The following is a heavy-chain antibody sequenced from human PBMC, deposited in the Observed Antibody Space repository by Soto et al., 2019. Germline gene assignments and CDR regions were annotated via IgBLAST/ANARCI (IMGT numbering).Heavy chain of an antibody. CDR2: ISYDGSNK. J-gene: IGHJ4*02. CDR3: AKDGLRYFDWLFPDPYYFDY. Sequence: HGGCTKLSCAAAGFTFNSYGMHWVCKAPGKGLEWVAVISYDGSNKYYADSVKGRFTISRDNSKNTLYLQMNSLRAEDTAVYYCAKDGLRYFDWLFPDPYYFDYWGQGTLVTVSS. CDR1: GFTFNSYG. D-gene: IGHD3-9*01. V-gene: IGHV3-30*18.